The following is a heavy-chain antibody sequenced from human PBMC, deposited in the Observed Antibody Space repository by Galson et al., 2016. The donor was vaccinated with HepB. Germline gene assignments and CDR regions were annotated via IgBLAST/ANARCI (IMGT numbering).Heavy chain of an antibody. CDR1: GYTFTSYA. D-gene: IGHD3-22*01. CDR3: ARDDYYDSSCDWIEPS. CDR2: ISAYNGNT. Sequence: SVKVSCKASGYTFTSYAISWVRQAPGQGLEWMGWISAYNGNTNHAQKFQGRVTMTKDTSTSTAYMELRSLRSDDTAVYYCARDDYYDSSCDWIEPSWGQGTLVTVSS. V-gene: IGHV1-18*04. J-gene: IGHJ4*02.